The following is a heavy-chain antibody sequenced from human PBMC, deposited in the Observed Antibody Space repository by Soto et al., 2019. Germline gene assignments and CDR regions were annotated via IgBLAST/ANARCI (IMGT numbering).Heavy chain of an antibody. D-gene: IGHD1-1*01. J-gene: IGHJ4*02. Sequence: ASVKVSCKASGYTFTNYYLYWVRQAPGQGLEWVGMINPSARSASYAQKLRGRLTMDRDTSTTTVYMELSRLTFEDTAVYFCARDNSAANGVLDHWGQGTLVTVSS. CDR3: ARDNSAANGVLDH. CDR2: INPSARSA. V-gene: IGHV1-46*04. CDR1: GYTFTNYY.